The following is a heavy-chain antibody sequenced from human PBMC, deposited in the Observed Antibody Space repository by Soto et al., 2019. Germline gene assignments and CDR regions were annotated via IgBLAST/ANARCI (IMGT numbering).Heavy chain of an antibody. CDR3: ASHHATTPPENCFDP. CDR1: GYTFFTYD. V-gene: IGHV1-18*01. Sequence: ASVKVSCKASGYTFFTYDISWVRQAAGQGLEWMGWISTYSGDTKYAQKFQGRVTMTTNTSTTTAYLELRSLRSDDTAVYYCASHHATTPPENCFDPWGQGTLVTVSS. D-gene: IGHD1-26*01. J-gene: IGHJ5*02. CDR2: ISTYSGDT.